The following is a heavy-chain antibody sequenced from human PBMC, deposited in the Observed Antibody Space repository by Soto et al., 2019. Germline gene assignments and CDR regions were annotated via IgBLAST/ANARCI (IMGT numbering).Heavy chain of an antibody. CDR2: ISGSGGST. CDR1: GFTSSSYA. J-gene: IGHJ4*02. V-gene: IGHV3-23*01. Sequence: EVQLLESGGGLVQPGGSLRLSCAAAGFTSSSYAMSRVRKAPRKGLEWVSAISGSGGSTYYADTLKGRFNICRDNSKNTLYLQMNSLRAEDTAVYYCAKRYYDSSGYYAFDYWGQGTLVTVSS. D-gene: IGHD3-22*01. CDR3: AKRYYDSSGYYAFDY.